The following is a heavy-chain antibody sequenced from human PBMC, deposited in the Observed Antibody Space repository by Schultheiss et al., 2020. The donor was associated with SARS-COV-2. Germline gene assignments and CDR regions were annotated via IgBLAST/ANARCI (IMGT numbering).Heavy chain of an antibody. D-gene: IGHD5-12*01. CDR3: ARDRGYSGYDDYYYGMDV. Sequence: SETLSLTCTVSGGSISSYYWGWIRQPPGKGLEWIGSIYYSGSTNYNPSLKSRVTISVDTSKNQFSLKLSSVTAADTAVYYCARDRGYSGYDDYYYGMDVWGQGTTVTVSS. J-gene: IGHJ6*02. V-gene: IGHV4-59*12. CDR1: GGSISSYY. CDR2: IYYSGST.